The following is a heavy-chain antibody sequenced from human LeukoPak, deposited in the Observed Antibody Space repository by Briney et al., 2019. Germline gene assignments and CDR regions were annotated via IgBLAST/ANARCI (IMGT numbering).Heavy chain of an antibody. D-gene: IGHD3-10*01. CDR2: IRYDGSNK. V-gene: IGHV3-30*02. CDR3: AKSVTTMVRGYFDY. Sequence: GGSLRLSCAASGFTFSSYGMHWVAQAPGKGLVGVAFIRYDGSNKYYADSVKGRFTISRDNSKNTLYLQMNSLRAEDTAVYYCAKSVTTMVRGYFDYWGQGTLVTVSS. J-gene: IGHJ4*02. CDR1: GFTFSSYG.